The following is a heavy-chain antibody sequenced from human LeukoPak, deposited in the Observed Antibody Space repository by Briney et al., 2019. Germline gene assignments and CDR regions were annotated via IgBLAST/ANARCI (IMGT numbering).Heavy chain of an antibody. Sequence: ASVKVSCKASGYTFTSCGISWVRQAPGQGLEWMGWISAYNGNTNYAQKLQGRVTMTTDTSTSTAYMELRSLRSDDTAVYYCASSIAAAGTGPMDYWGQGTLVTVSS. CDR2: ISAYNGNT. CDR3: ASSIAAAGTGPMDY. D-gene: IGHD6-13*01. V-gene: IGHV1-18*01. CDR1: GYTFTSCG. J-gene: IGHJ4*02.